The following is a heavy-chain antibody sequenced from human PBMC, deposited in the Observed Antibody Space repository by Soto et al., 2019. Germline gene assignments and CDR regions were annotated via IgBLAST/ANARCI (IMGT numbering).Heavy chain of an antibody. D-gene: IGHD6-6*01. J-gene: IGHJ4*02. V-gene: IGHV4-59*01. CDR2: IYYSGST. CDR3: ARVGNIAARPFDY. CDR1: GGSIIRSY. Sequence: SETLSLTCTVSGGSIIRSYWSWIRQPPGKGLEWIGYIYYSGSTNYNPSLKSRVTISVDTSKNQFSLKLSSVTAADTAVYYCARVGNIAARPFDYWGLGTLVTVSS.